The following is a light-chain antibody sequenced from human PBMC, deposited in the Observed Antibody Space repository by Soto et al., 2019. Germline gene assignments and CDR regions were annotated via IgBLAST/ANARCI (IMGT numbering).Light chain of an antibody. Sequence: DIQMTQSPSSLSESAGDRVTITCRASQGINTYLNWYQQKPGKAPKLLIYAASNLQSGVPSRFSGSGSETDFPLTISSLQPEDFPTYSCHQRYTTTWTFGQGTKVEIQ. CDR2: AAS. CDR1: QGINTY. CDR3: HQRYTTTWT. V-gene: IGKV1-39*01. J-gene: IGKJ1*01.